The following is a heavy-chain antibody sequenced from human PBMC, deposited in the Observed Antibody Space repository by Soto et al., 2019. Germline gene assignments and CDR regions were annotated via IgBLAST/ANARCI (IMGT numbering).Heavy chain of an antibody. Sequence: QVQLVQSGAEVKKPGSSVKVSCKASGGTFSNHAINWVRQAPGQGLEWMGRIIPIFTTTDYAQRFQGRVTITADXSXIXXYMELSSLKHDDTAVYYCASEVAADGTFREDVFDIWGQGTMVTVSS. V-gene: IGHV1-69*12. CDR2: IIPIFTTT. J-gene: IGHJ3*02. CDR3: ASEVAADGTFREDVFDI. CDR1: GGTFSNHA. D-gene: IGHD6-13*01.